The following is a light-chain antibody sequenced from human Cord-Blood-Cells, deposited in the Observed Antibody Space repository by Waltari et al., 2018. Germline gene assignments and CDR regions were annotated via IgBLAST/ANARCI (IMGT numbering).Light chain of an antibody. Sequence: EIVLTQSPATLSLSPGERATLSCRASQSVSSYLGWYKQKPGQAPRLLIYAASNRATGIPARFSGSGSGTDFTLTISSLEPEDFAVYYCQQRSNWPLTFGGGTKVEIK. CDR3: QQRSNWPLT. CDR2: AAS. CDR1: QSVSSY. J-gene: IGKJ4*01. V-gene: IGKV3-11*01.